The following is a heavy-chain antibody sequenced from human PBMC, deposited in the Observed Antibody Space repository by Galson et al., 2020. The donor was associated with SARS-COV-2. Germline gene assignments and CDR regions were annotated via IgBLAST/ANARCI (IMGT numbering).Heavy chain of an antibody. J-gene: IGHJ5*02. Sequence: ASVKVSCKVSGYTLTELSMHWVRQAPGKGLEWMGGFDPEDGETIYAQKFQGRVTMTEDTSTDTAYMELSSLRSEDTAVYYCATGPVLRTFYWFDPWGQGTLVTVSS. CDR2: FDPEDGET. D-gene: IGHD3-16*01. CDR3: ATGPVLRTFYWFDP. CDR1: GYTLTELS. V-gene: IGHV1-24*01.